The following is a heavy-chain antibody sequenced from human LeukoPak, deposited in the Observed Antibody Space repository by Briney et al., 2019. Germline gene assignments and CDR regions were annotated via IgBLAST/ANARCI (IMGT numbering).Heavy chain of an antibody. V-gene: IGHV4-39*07. Sequence: NPSETLSLTCTVSGGSISSSSYYWGWIRQPPGKGLEWIGSIYYSGSTYYNPSLKSRVTISVDTSKNQFSLKLSSVTAADTAVYYCARHNWNYVLAGFDPWGQGTLVTVSS. D-gene: IGHD1-7*01. CDR1: GGSISSSSYY. J-gene: IGHJ5*02. CDR2: IYYSGST. CDR3: ARHNWNYVLAGFDP.